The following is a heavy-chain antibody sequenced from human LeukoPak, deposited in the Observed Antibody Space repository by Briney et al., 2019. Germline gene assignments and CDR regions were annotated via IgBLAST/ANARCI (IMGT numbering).Heavy chain of an antibody. D-gene: IGHD3-3*01. CDR3: AKVNILQWSPVAFRFDP. CDR2: VYTLGGT. CDR1: GASVSNSY. Sequence: RSSETLSLTCSVSGASVSNSYWIWIRQPAGKGLEWIGRVYTLGGTSYNPSLKSRVTMSVDTSKNQLSLTLTSVTAADTGVYFCAKVNILQWSPVAFRFDPWGQGTLSPSPQ. J-gene: IGHJ5*02. V-gene: IGHV4-4*07.